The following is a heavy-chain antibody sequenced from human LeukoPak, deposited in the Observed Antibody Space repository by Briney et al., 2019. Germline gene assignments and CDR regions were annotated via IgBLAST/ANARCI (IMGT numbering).Heavy chain of an antibody. CDR3: ARDPERLWFGELSVGYYFDY. Sequence: PGGSLRLSCAASGFTFSSYAMHWVRQAPGKGLEWVAVISYDGSNKYYADSVKGRFTISRDNSKNTLYLQMNSLRAEDTAVYYCARDPERLWFGELSVGYYFDYWCQGTLVTVSS. CDR2: ISYDGSNK. J-gene: IGHJ4*02. D-gene: IGHD3-10*01. V-gene: IGHV3-30*04. CDR1: GFTFSSYA.